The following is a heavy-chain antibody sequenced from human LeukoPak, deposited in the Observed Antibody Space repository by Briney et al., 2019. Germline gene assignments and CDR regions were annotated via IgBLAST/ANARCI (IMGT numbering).Heavy chain of an antibody. CDR2: INPNSGGT. CDR1: RYTFTGYY. D-gene: IGHD3-10*01. J-gene: IGHJ4*02. Sequence: ASVKVSCKASRYTFTGYYMHWVRQAPGQGLEWMGWINPNSGGTNYAQKFQGRVTMTRDTSISTAYMELSRLRSDDTAVYYCARGAPNYYGSGTYETIDYWGQGTLVTVSS. CDR3: ARGAPNYYGSGTYETIDY. V-gene: IGHV1-2*02.